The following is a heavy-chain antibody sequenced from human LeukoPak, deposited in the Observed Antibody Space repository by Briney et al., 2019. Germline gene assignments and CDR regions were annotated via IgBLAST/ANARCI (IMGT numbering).Heavy chain of an antibody. D-gene: IGHD6-6*01. CDR2: INHSGST. Sequence: SETLSLTCAVYGGSFSGYYWSWIRQPPGKGLEWIGEINHSGSTNYNPSLKSRVTISVDTSKNQLSLKLSSVTAADTAVYYCARSRGSSSLYWFDPWGQGTLVTVSS. J-gene: IGHJ5*02. CDR3: ARSRGSSSLYWFDP. CDR1: GGSFSGYY. V-gene: IGHV4-34*01.